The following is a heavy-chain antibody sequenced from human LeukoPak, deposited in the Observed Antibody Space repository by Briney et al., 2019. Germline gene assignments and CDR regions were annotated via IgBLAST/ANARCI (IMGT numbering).Heavy chain of an antibody. CDR3: AKVLLSYYYYYGMDV. J-gene: IGHJ6*02. V-gene: IGHV3-23*01. D-gene: IGHD2-8*02. CDR1: GFTFSSYA. CDR2: ISGSGGST. Sequence: QPGASLRLSCAASGFTFSSYAMSSVRQAPGKGLEWVSAISGSGGSTYYADSVKGRFTISRDNSKNTLYLQMNSLRAEDTAVYYCAKVLLSYYYYYGMDVWGQGTTVTVSS.